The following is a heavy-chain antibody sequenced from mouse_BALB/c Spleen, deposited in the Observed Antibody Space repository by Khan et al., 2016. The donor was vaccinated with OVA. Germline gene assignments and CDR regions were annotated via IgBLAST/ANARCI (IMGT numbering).Heavy chain of an antibody. D-gene: IGHD1-1*01. Sequence: QVQLQQPGPELVRPGASVKMSCKASGYTFTSFWINWVKQRPGQGLEWIGMIDPSKSETRLNQKFKDKATLHVDKSSNTAYMQLSRLTSEDSAVYYCTRAGYGSPFAYWGQGTLVTVSA. CDR3: TRAGYGSPFAY. V-gene: IGHV1S127*01. CDR1: GYTFTSFW. J-gene: IGHJ3*01. CDR2: IDPSKSET.